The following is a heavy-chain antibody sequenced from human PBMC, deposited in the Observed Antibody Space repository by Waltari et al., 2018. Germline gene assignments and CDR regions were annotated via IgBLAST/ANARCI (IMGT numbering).Heavy chain of an antibody. V-gene: IGHV1-69*02. CDR1: GGTLSSST. CDR2: IIPILGIA. D-gene: IGHD3-22*01. CDR3: ARGSYYYDSSGYLGY. J-gene: IGHJ4*02. Sequence: QVQLVQSGAEVRKPGSSVKVSCRASGGTLSSSTISWVRQAPGQGLEWMGRIIPILGIANYAQKFQGRVTITADKSTSTAYMELSSLRSEDTAVYYCARGSYYYDSSGYLGYWGQGTLVTVSS.